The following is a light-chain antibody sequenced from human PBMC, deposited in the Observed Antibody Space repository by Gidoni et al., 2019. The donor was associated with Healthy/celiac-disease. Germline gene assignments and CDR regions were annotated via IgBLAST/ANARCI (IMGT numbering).Light chain of an antibody. CDR3: RQYNSYPLT. CDR2: DAS. CDR1: QNISRW. Sequence: DTQMTQSPSTLSPSVGDRVTITCRASQNISRWLAWYQQKPGKAPKLLIYDASSLERGVPSRFSGGGCGTEFTLTISSLQPDDYATYYCRQYNSYPLTFGGGTKVEIK. V-gene: IGKV1-5*01. J-gene: IGKJ4*01.